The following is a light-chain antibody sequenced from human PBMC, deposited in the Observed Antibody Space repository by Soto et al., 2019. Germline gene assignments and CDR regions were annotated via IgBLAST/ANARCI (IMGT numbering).Light chain of an antibody. V-gene: IGKV1-33*01. Sequence: DIQMTQSPSSLSASVGDRVTITCRASQGIRNDLGLYQQKPGKVPKLLIYDASKLETGVPLRFTGSGSGTEFTFAISSLQPDDIATYFCQQYDNLPRTFGQGPRWIS. CDR2: DAS. CDR3: QQYDNLPRT. J-gene: IGKJ2*01. CDR1: QGIRND.